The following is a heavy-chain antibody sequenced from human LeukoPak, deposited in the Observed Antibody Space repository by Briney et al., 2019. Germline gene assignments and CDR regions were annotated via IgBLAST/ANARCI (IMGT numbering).Heavy chain of an antibody. J-gene: IGHJ6*02. D-gene: IGHD1-1*01. Sequence: GGSLRLSCAASGFTFSSFAMSWVRQAPGKGLEWVSVISGSGGNTYYAASVKGRFTISRDNSKNMLYLQMNSLRAEDTAVYYCAKLERPYYYYGMDVWGQGTTVTVSS. CDR2: ISGSGGNT. V-gene: IGHV3-23*01. CDR1: GFTFSSFA. CDR3: AKLERPYYYYGMDV.